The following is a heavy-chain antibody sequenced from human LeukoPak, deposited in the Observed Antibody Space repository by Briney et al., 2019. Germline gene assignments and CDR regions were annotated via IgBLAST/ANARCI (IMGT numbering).Heavy chain of an antibody. CDR2: ISGSGGST. CDR1: GLTFSTYG. CDR3: AHGAMYQLDY. V-gene: IGHV3-23*01. D-gene: IGHD2-2*01. Sequence: GGSLRLSCAASGLTFSTYGMNWVRQAPGKGLEWVSSISGSGGSTYYADSVKGRFTIFRDNSKNTLYLQMNSLRAEDTAVYYCAHGAMYQLDYWGQGTLVIVSS. J-gene: IGHJ4*02.